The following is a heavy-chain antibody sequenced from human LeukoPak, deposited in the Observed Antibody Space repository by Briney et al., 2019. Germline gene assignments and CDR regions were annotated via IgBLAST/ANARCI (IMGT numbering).Heavy chain of an antibody. CDR2: INPNSGGT. CDR1: GYTFTAYY. D-gene: IGHD1-26*01. V-gene: IGHV1-2*02. J-gene: IGHJ4*02. CDR3: ALSITYGGLGENFDY. Sequence: GASLRVSCKASGYTFTAYYMNWVRQAPGQGLEWLGWINPNSGGTNYGQKFQGRLTMTRDTSISTAYRELSRLRSDHTAVYYCALSITYGGLGENFDYWGQGTLVTVSS.